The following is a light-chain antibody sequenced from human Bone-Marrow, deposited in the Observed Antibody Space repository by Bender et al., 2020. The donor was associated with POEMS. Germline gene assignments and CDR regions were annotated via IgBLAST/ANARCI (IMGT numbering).Light chain of an antibody. CDR2: DVS. CDR3: CSYAGSDTGVV. Sequence: QSALTQPASVSGSPGQSLTISCTGSISDVAGYNYVSWYQQQPGKAPKVIMYDVSNRPSGVSNRFSGSKSGNTASLSISGLQADDEADYYCCSYAGSDTGVVFGEGTTLTVL. V-gene: IGLV2-14*01. J-gene: IGLJ2*01. CDR1: ISDVAGYNY.